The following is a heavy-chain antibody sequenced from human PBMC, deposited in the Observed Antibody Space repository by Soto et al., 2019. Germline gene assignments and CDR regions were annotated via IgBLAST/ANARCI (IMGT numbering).Heavy chain of an antibody. CDR3: GKSYKEYYYYGMEV. CDR1: GFIFSTYV. J-gene: IGHJ6*02. Sequence: QVQLVESGGGLVQPGGSLRLSCEVSGFIFSTYVMHWVRQVPGKGLEWVASISHDGSNQNYADSVKGRFTISRDNSKNTLLQHMNSIRGEEAAVYYCGKSYKEYYYYGMEVWGQGTMVTVSS. V-gene: IGHV3-30*18. CDR2: ISHDGSNQ. D-gene: IGHD3-10*01.